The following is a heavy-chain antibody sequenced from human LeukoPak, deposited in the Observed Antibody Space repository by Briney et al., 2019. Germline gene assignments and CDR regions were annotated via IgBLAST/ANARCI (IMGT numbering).Heavy chain of an antibody. D-gene: IGHD3-10*01. CDR1: GFIFSSYG. J-gene: IGHJ4*01. V-gene: IGHV3-7*01. CDR2: IRPDGSEK. CDR3: AGSFGDVKNF. Sequence: GGSLRLSCAASGFIFSSYGMHWVRQAPEKGPEWVAHIRPDGSEKYYVDSVKGRFIISRDDARNSLSLQMNSLRAEDTAVYYCAGSFGDVKNFWGQGTLVTVSS.